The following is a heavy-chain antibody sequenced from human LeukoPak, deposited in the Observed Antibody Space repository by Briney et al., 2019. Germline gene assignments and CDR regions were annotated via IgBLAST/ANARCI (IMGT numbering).Heavy chain of an antibody. CDR3: AKDSRAYCTSSSCFDFGF. D-gene: IGHD2-2*01. CDR2: ISVAGSKR. V-gene: IGHV3-23*01. Sequence: GGSLRLSCAASGFTFNSYAMSWVRQAPGKGLEWVSGISVAGSKRHYADSVKGRFTISRDNSKNTLYLQMNSLRAEDTALYYCAKDSRAYCTSSSCFDFGFWGQGTLVTVSS. J-gene: IGHJ4*02. CDR1: GFTFNSYA.